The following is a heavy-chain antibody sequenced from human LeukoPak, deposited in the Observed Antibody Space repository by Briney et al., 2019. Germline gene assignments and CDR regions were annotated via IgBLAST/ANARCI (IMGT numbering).Heavy chain of an antibody. D-gene: IGHD2-15*01. CDR1: GGSFSGYY. J-gene: IGHJ6*03. CDR2: INHSGST. V-gene: IGHV4-34*01. CDR3: ARLPIQRYCSGGSCYSGRPYYYYYMDV. Sequence: PSETLSFTCAVYGGSFSGYYWSWIRQPPGKGLEWIGEINHSGSTNYNPSLKSRVTISVDTSKNQFSLKLSSVTAADTAVYYCARLPIQRYCSGGSCYSGRPYYYYYMDVWGKGTTVTVSS.